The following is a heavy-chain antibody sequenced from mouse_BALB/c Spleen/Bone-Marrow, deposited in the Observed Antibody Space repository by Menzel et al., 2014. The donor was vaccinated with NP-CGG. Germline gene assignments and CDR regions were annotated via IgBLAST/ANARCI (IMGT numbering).Heavy chain of an antibody. V-gene: IGHV1-80*01. CDR3: ARKYGDY. CDR2: TYPGDGET. D-gene: IGHD2-10*02. J-gene: IGHJ2*01. Sequence: QVQLQQSGAELVRPGSSVKISCKASGYPFSSYWMNWVKQRPGQGLEWIGQTYPGDGETNYNGKFKGNATLTADKSSSTAYMQLISLTSEDSAVLFCARKYGDYWSQGTTLTVSS. CDR1: GYPFSSYW.